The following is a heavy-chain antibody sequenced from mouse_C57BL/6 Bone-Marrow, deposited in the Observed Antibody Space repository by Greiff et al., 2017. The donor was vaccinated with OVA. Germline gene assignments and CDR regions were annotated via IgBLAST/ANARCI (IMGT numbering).Heavy chain of an antibody. Sequence: QVQLKQPGAELVKPGASVKLSCKASGYTFTSYWMRWVKQRPGQGLEWIGMIHPNSGSTNYNEKFKSKATLTVDKSSSTAYMQLSSLTSEDSAVYYCARRGCYYFDYWGQGTTLTVSS. CDR1: GYTFTSYW. CDR2: IHPNSGST. V-gene: IGHV1-64*01. J-gene: IGHJ2*01. CDR3: ARRGCYYFDY.